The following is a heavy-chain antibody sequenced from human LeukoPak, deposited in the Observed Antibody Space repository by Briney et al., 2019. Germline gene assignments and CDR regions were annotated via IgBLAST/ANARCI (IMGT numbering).Heavy chain of an antibody. J-gene: IGHJ4*02. Sequence: QPGGSLRLSCAASGFNFANHAMSWVRQTPGKGLEWVSAISGGGDITYYADSVTGRFTISRDNSKDTLFLQMRSLRPGDTAVYYCVREDTPATANYWGQGTLVTISS. CDR1: GFNFANHA. D-gene: IGHD2-21*02. V-gene: IGHV3-23*01. CDR3: VREDTPATANY. CDR2: ISGGGDIT.